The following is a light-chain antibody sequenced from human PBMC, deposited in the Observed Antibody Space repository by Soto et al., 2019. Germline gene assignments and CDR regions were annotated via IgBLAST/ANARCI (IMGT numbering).Light chain of an antibody. CDR1: SSDVGAYDY. V-gene: IGLV2-14*03. Sequence: QSALTQPASVSGSPGQSLTISCTGTSSDVGAYDYVSWYQQHPGKAPKLIIYDVNHRPSGVSTRFSGSKSGNTASLTISGLQTEDEAFYYCTSYATTNAVEFGGGTKLTVL. CDR3: TSYATTNAVE. J-gene: IGLJ2*01. CDR2: DVN.